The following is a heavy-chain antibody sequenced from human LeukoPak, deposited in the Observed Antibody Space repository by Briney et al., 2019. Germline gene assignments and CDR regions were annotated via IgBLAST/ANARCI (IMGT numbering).Heavy chain of an antibody. CDR3: ARVGRNYGHDY. J-gene: IGHJ4*02. Sequence: GGSLRLSCAASGFTFSTYSMNWVRQAPGKGLEWVSYISSSSTTIYYADSVKGRFTVSRDNAKSSLYLQMNSLRAEDTAVYYCARVGRNYGHDYWGQGSLVTVSS. D-gene: IGHD1-7*01. CDR2: ISSSSTTI. V-gene: IGHV3-48*04. CDR1: GFTFSTYS.